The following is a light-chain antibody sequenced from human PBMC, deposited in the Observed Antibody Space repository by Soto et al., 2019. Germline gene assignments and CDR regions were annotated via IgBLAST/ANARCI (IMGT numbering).Light chain of an antibody. CDR2: AAS. CDR1: QIISSY. V-gene: IGKV1-39*01. CDR3: QQSSSTGLT. Sequence: DIQMTQSPSSLSASVGDRVTITCRARQIISSYLNWYQQKPGKAPKLLIYAASSLQGGVPSRFSGSGSGTDLTLTISSLQREDCALYYCQQSSSTGLTFGGGTKVELK. J-gene: IGKJ4*01.